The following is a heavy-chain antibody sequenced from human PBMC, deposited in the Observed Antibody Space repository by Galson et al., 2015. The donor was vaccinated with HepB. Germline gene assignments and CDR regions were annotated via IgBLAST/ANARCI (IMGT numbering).Heavy chain of an antibody. J-gene: IGHJ4*02. CDR3: ARESVKGLDY. CDR1: GFHFSSYD. CDR2: IDTSNATK. Sequence: SLRLSCAASGFHFSSYDINWDRQAPGRGLEWISYIDTSNATKYYTDSVKGRFTISRDNAKKSVYLQMNSLRDGDTALYYCARESVKGLDYWGRGTLVTVSS. V-gene: IGHV3-48*02.